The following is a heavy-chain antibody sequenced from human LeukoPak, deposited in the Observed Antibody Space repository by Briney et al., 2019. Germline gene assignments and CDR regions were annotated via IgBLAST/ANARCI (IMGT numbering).Heavy chain of an antibody. CDR2: YSGSGGST. J-gene: IGHJ4*01. CDR1: GFTFSTYA. V-gene: IGHV3-23*01. D-gene: IGHD5-12*01. Sequence: PGGSLRLSCAASGFTFSTYAMSWVRQAPGKGLEWVSAYSGSGGSTFYADSVKGRFTVSRDNSKNTLYLQMDSLRTEDTALYFCAKERGIYSGYDPLEYWGQEPWSPSP. CDR3: AKERGIYSGYDPLEY.